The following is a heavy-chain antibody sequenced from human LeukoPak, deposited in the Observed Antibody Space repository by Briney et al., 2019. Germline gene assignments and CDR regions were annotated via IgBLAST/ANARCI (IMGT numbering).Heavy chain of an antibody. Sequence: SQTLSLTCAVSGGSISSGGYSWSWIRQPPGKGLEWIGYIYHSGSTYYNPSLKSRVTISVDRSKNQFSLKLSSVTAADTAVYYWARDPHYCGGGGCYGYSQHGGKGPLVTVS. CDR1: GGSISSGGYS. V-gene: IGHV4-30-2*01. J-gene: IGHJ1*01. CDR2: IYHSGST. CDR3: ARDPHYCGGGGCYGYSQH. D-gene: IGHD2-15*01.